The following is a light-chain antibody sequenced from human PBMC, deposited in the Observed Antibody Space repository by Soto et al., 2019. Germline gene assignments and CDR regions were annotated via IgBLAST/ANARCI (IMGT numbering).Light chain of an antibody. CDR3: MQALQTSNT. J-gene: IGKJ2*01. V-gene: IGKV2-28*01. CDR1: QSLLHNNGYNY. CDR2: LGS. Sequence: DIVMTQSPLSLPVTPGEPASISCRSSQSLLHNNGYNYLDWYLQKPGQSPQLLIYLGSNRASGVPDRFSGSGSGTDFTLKISRVEAEDVGVYDCMQALQTSNTFGQGTKLEIK.